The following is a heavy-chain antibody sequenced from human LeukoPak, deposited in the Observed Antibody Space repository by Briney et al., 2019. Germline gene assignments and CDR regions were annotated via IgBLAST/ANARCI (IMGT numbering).Heavy chain of an antibody. D-gene: IGHD5-18*01. CDR3: ARAPRGYSYGKWRDY. CDR2: IYTSGST. Sequence: PSQTLSLTCPVSGPSISSGSYYWSWLRQPAGKGLQWIVRIYTSGSTNYNPSLKSRFTISVDTSKKQFSLKLSSVTAADTAVYYCARAPRGYSYGKWRDYWGQGTLVTVSS. V-gene: IGHV4-61*02. J-gene: IGHJ4*02. CDR1: GPSISSGSYY.